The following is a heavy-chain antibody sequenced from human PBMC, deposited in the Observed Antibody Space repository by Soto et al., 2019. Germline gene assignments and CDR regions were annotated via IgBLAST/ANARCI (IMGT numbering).Heavy chain of an antibody. V-gene: IGHV3-23*01. CDR3: ALRSYGWGSVGY. CDR2: ISGSGGST. J-gene: IGHJ4*02. CDR1: GSTFSSYA. Sequence: GGSLRLSCAASGSTFSSYAMSWVRQAPGKGLEWVSAISGSGGSTYYADSVKGRFTISRDNSKNTLYLQMNSLRAEDTAVYYCALRSYGWGSVGYWGQGTLVTVSS. D-gene: IGHD3-16*01.